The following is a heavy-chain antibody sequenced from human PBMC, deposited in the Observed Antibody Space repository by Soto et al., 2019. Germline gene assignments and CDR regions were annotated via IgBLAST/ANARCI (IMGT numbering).Heavy chain of an antibody. CDR2: IYHSGTT. CDR3: VREGNGFDY. CDR1: GGSMSSGNYA. Sequence: QLQLQESGSGLVKPSQTLSLTCAVSGGSMSSGNYAWSWIRQPPGKGLEWIGYIYHSGTTYYNPSLKSRVTISVDRSKNQFSLKLNSVTAADTAAYYCVREGNGFDYWGQGTLVTVSS. D-gene: IGHD1-1*01. J-gene: IGHJ4*02. V-gene: IGHV4-30-2*01.